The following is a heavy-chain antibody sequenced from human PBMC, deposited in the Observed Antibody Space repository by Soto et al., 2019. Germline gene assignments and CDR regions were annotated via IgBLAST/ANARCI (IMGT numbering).Heavy chain of an antibody. CDR1: GGSLRNSV. CDR3: ARLGHPGH. V-gene: IGHV1-69*01. J-gene: IGHJ4*02. Sequence: QVQLVQSGAEVKKPGSSVKVSCTASGGSLRNSVISWVRQAPAQRLEWMGGVIPILGTANYAQKFQGRVTMTADEATSTAYMDLSSPSPDDTAVYSCARLGHPGHWGPGTLVIVSS. CDR2: VIPILGTA.